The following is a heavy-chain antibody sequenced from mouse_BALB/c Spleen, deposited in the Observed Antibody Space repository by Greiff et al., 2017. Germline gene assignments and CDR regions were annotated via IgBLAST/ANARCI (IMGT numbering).Heavy chain of an antibody. D-gene: IGHD2-14*01. CDR1: GFSLTSYG. V-gene: IGHV2-9*02. CDR3: ARDRDYRYSWFAY. CDR2: IWAGGST. J-gene: IGHJ3*01. Sequence: QVQLQQSGPGLVAPSQSLSITCTVSGFSLTSYGVHWVRQPPGKGLEWLGVIWAGGSTNYNSALMSRLSISKDNSKSQVFLKMNSLQTDDTAMYCCARDRDYRYSWFAYWGQGTLVTVSA.